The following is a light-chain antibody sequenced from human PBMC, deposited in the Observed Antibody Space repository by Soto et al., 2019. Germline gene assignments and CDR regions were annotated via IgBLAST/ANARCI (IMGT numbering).Light chain of an antibody. CDR1: QTISTW. CDR2: KAS. Sequence: IQMTQSPSTLSASVGDRVTFTCRASQTISTWLAWYQQKPGEAPKLLIYKASTLEVGVPSRFSASGSGTEFTLTINTLQPADFATYYCQQYSVYWTFGQGTKVEIK. CDR3: QQYSVYWT. J-gene: IGKJ1*01. V-gene: IGKV1-5*03.